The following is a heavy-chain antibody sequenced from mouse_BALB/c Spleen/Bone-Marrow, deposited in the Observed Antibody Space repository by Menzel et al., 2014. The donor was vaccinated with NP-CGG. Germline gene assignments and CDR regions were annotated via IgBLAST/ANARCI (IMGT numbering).Heavy chain of an antibody. CDR3: ARDSFLITRALDY. J-gene: IGHJ4*01. CDR2: IWGDGST. Sequence: AKVVESGPGLVAPSQSLSITCTVSGFSLTGYGVSWVRQPPGKGLEWLGMIWGDGSTDYNSALKSRLSISKDNSKSQVFLKMNSLQTDDTARYYCARDSFLITRALDYWGQGTSVTVSS. CDR1: GFSLTGYG. D-gene: IGHD2-4*01. V-gene: IGHV2-6-7*01.